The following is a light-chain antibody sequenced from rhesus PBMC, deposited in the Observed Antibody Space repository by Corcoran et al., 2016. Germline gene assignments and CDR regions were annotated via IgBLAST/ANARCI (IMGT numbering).Light chain of an antibody. Sequence: DIQMTQSPSSLSASVGDTVTITCRASQGISSYLNWFQQKPGKAPKLLIYAASRLESGVPSRFSGSGSGTAITLPISSLQPEDFAAYYCLQHNSYPYSFGPGTKVEIK. CDR2: AAS. V-gene: IGKV1-28*01. CDR1: QGISSY. CDR3: LQHNSYPYS. J-gene: IGKJ2*01.